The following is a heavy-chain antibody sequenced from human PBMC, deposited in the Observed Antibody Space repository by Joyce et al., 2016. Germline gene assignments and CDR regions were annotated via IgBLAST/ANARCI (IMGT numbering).Heavy chain of an antibody. J-gene: IGHJ5*02. V-gene: IGHV3-7*03. D-gene: IGHD6-13*01. Sequence: EVYLVESGGGLVKPGGSLRLSCAASGFSFRYFWMDWVRQAPGKGLEWVAQINEDGSEKNYMDSLRGRFTISRDNAKNSVDLQINSLRVEDTAVYYCTRGSGTGWFDPWGQGTLVTVSS. CDR2: INEDGSEK. CDR1: GFSFRYFW. CDR3: TRGSGTGWFDP.